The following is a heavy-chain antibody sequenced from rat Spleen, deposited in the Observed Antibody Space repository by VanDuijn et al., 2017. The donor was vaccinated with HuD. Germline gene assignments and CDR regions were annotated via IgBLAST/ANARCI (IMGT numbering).Heavy chain of an antibody. Sequence: EVQLVESGGGLVQPGRSLKLSCAASGFPFSNYGMAWVRQAPTRGLEWVAAILYDGSNTYYRDSVKGRFTVSRDNAKSTLYLQMDSLRSEDTATYYCARRGYYDGYYVTPFDYWGQGVMVTVSS. D-gene: IGHD1-12*03. CDR2: ILYDGSNT. J-gene: IGHJ2*01. V-gene: IGHV5-29*01. CDR1: GFPFSNYG. CDR3: ARRGYYDGYYVTPFDY.